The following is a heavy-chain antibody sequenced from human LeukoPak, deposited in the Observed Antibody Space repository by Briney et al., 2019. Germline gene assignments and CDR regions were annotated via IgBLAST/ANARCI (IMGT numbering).Heavy chain of an antibody. CDR2: INAGNGNT. Sequence: ASVKVSCKASGYTFTSYAMHWVRQAPGQRLEWMGWINAGNGNTKYSQKFQGRVTITRDTSASTAYMELSSLRSEDTAVYYCARGSIAVAGMSYYGMDVWGQGTTVTVSS. V-gene: IGHV1-3*01. J-gene: IGHJ6*02. CDR3: ARGSIAVAGMSYYGMDV. D-gene: IGHD6-19*01. CDR1: GYTFTSYA.